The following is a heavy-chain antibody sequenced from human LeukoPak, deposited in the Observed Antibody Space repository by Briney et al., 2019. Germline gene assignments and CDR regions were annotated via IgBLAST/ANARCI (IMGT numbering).Heavy chain of an antibody. CDR3: AKGDGGDFWSGYSNYYYYMDV. CDR1: GFTFRSYG. CDR2: IRYDGSNK. J-gene: IGHJ6*03. Sequence: GGSLRLSCAAFGFTFRSYGMHWVRQAPGKGLEWVAFIRYDGSNKYYADSVKGRFTISRDNSKNTLYLQMNSLRAEDTAVYYCAKGDGGDFWSGYSNYYYYMDVWGKGTTVTVSS. D-gene: IGHD3-3*01. V-gene: IGHV3-30*02.